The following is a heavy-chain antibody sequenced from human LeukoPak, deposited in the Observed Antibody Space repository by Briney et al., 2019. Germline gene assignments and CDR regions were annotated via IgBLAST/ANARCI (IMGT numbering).Heavy chain of an antibody. CDR1: GYTFTSYA. J-gene: IGHJ4*02. CDR2: INAGNGNT. CDR3: ARDYCSSTSCLFDY. V-gene: IGHV1-3*01. D-gene: IGHD2-2*01. Sequence: GASVRVSCKASGYTFTSYAMHWVRQAPGQRLEWMGWINAGNGNTKYSQKFQGRVTITRDTSASTAYMELSSLGSEDTAVYYCARDYCSSTSCLFDYWGQGTLVTVSS.